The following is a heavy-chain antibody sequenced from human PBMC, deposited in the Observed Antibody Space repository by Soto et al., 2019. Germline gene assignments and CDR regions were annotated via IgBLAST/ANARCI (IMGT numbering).Heavy chain of an antibody. Sequence: EVQLVESGGSLVKPGGSLRLSCAASSFTFSNAWMHWVRQAPGKGLEWVGRIKSKTDGGTTDYAAPVKGRFTISRDDSKNTLYLQMNSLKTEDTAVYYCTTDRAYDYGMDVWGQGTTVTVSS. V-gene: IGHV3-15*07. CDR2: IKSKTDGGTT. CDR1: SFTFSNAW. J-gene: IGHJ6*02. CDR3: TTDRAYDYGMDV.